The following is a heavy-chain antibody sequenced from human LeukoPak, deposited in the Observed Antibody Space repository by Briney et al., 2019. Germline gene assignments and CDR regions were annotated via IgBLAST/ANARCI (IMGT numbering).Heavy chain of an antibody. CDR1: GYGFTSYW. Sequence: GESLKISCKGSGYGFTSYWIGWVRQMPGKGLEWMGIIYPGDSDTRYSPSFQGQVTISADKSISTAHLQWSSLRASDTAMYYCARQGLAAAGPPTIGYWGQGTLVTVSS. V-gene: IGHV5-51*01. D-gene: IGHD6-13*01. CDR3: ARQGLAAAGPPTIGY. CDR2: IYPGDSDT. J-gene: IGHJ4*02.